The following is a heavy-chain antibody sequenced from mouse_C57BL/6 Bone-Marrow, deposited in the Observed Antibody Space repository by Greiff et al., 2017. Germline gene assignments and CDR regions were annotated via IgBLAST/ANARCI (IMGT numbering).Heavy chain of an antibody. J-gene: IGHJ3*01. CDR1: GYTFTSYW. CDR2: IDPSDSDT. Sequence: QVQLQQPGAELVRPGSSVKLSCKASGYTFTSYWMHWVQQRPIQGLEWIGNIDPSDSDTHYNQQFKDKATLTVDKSSSTAYMQLSSLTSEDSSVDYCARRGSGYSFAYWGQGTLVTVSA. D-gene: IGHD3-2*02. CDR3: ARRGSGYSFAY. V-gene: IGHV1-52*01.